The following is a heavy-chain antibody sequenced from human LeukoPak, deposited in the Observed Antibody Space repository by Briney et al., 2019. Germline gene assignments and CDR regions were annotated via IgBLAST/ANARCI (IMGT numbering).Heavy chain of an antibody. CDR3: ARSGYDVLGGNFFDY. V-gene: IGHV3-74*01. J-gene: IGHJ4*02. D-gene: IGHD5-12*01. Sequence: PGGSPRLSCAASGFTFSSYWMHWVRQAPGKGLVWVSRINSDGSSTSYADSVKGRFTISRDNAKNTLYLQMNSLRAEDTAVYYCARSGYDVLGGNFFDYWGQGTLVTVSS. CDR2: INSDGSST. CDR1: GFTFSSYW.